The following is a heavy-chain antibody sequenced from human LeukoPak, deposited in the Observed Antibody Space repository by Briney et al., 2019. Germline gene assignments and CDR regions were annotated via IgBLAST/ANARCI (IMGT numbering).Heavy chain of an antibody. J-gene: IGHJ3*02. CDR1: GFTFSSYD. Sequence: GGSLRLSCAASGFTFSSYDLHWVRQAPGKGLEWVSAIGTAGDTYYPGSVKGRFTISRENAKNSLYLKMNSLSAGDTAVYYCARDQGITMIVGQAFDIWGQGTMVTVSS. V-gene: IGHV3-13*01. CDR3: ARDQGITMIVGQAFDI. D-gene: IGHD3-22*01. CDR2: IGTAGDT.